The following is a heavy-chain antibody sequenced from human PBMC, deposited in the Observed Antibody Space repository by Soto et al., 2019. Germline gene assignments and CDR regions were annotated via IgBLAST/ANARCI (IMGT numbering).Heavy chain of an antibody. D-gene: IGHD5-18*01. Sequence: PGGSLSLSCAASGFTFSSSWLHWVRQAPGKGLVWVSRINSDGSSTSYADSVKGRFTISRDNAKDTLYLQMNSLRAEGTAVYYCAGKRGYSYDHFDPWGQGTLVTVSS. CDR1: GFTFSSSW. CDR3: AGKRGYSYDHFDP. CDR2: INSDGSST. J-gene: IGHJ5*02. V-gene: IGHV3-74*01.